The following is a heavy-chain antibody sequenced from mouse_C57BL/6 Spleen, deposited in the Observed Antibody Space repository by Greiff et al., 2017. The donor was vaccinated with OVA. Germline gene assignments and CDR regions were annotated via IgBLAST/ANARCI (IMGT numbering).Heavy chain of an antibody. CDR2: IDPSDSYT. CDR1: GYTFTSYW. V-gene: IGHV1-69*01. J-gene: IGHJ2*01. CDR3: ARSFFDY. Sequence: VKLQQPGAELVMPGASVKLSCKASGYTFTSYWMHWVKQRPGQGLAWIGEIDPSDSYTNYNQKFKGKSTLTVDKSSSTAYMQLSSLTSEDSAVYYCARSFFDYWGQGTTLTVSS. D-gene: IGHD1-1*01.